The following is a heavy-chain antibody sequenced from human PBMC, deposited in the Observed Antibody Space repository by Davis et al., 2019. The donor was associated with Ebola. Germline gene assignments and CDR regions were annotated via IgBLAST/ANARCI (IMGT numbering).Heavy chain of an antibody. CDR2: INSDGSTT. J-gene: IGHJ4*02. V-gene: IGHV3-74*01. Sequence: GESLKISCAASGFTFSTYWMHWVRQAPGKGPVWVSRINSDGSTTTYADSVKGRFTISRDNAKNMLYLQMNSLRAEDTAVYYCARDQNWLRGDYWGQGTLVTVSS. CDR1: GFTFSTYW. D-gene: IGHD5-12*01. CDR3: ARDQNWLRGDY.